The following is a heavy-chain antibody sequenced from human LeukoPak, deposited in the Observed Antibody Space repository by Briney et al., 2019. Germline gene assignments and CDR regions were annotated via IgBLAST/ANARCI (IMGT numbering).Heavy chain of an antibody. CDR1: GYNFISYY. V-gene: IGHV1-2*04. CDR3: ARELVYCGGDCSHYFDY. D-gene: IGHD2-21*02. CDR2: LNPNNGGT. Sequence: ASVKVSCKASGYNFISYYIHWVRQAPGQGLEWMGWLNPNNGGTNYAQRFEGWVTMTRDTSISTAYMELSSLRSEDTAVYYCARELVYCGGDCSHYFDYWGQGTMVTVSS. J-gene: IGHJ4*02.